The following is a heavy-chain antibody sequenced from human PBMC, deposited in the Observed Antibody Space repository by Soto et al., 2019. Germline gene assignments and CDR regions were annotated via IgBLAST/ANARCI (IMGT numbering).Heavy chain of an antibody. J-gene: IGHJ4*02. CDR2: IIPMYGTT. Sequence: QVQLVQSGAEVKKPGSSVKVSCKASGGTFRSYVTSWVRQAPGQGLEWLGGIIPMYGTTYYAQTFQGRVTISADESTSTAFIALSSLRSHSTALYYCARIRTLVCIDHYLAQGTLVSFSS. CDR1: GGTFRSYV. D-gene: IGHD2-8*01. CDR3: ARIRTLVCIDHY. V-gene: IGHV1-69*12.